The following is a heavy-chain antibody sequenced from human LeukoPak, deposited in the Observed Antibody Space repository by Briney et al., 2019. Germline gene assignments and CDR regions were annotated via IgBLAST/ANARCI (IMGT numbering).Heavy chain of an antibody. CDR3: EYSGYVDAFDI. CDR1: GGSFSGYY. V-gene: IGHV4-34*01. J-gene: IGHJ3*02. D-gene: IGHD5-12*01. Sequence: PSETLSLTCAVYGGSFSGYYWSWIRQPPGKGLEWIGEINHSGSTNYNPSLKSRVTISVDTSKNQFSLKLSSVTAADTAVYYCEYSGYVDAFDIWGQGTMVTVSS. CDR2: INHSGST.